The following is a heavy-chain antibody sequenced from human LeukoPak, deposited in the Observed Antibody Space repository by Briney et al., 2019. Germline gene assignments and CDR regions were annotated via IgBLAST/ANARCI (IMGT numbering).Heavy chain of an antibody. Sequence: SETLSLTCTVSRYSTSSGYYWGWIRQPPGKGLEWIGSIYHTGGTYYNPSLKSRVTIPVDTSKNQFSLKLSSVTAADTAVYYCARVRSTLLYYFDYWGQGTLVTVSS. V-gene: IGHV4-38-2*02. CDR1: RYSTSSGYY. J-gene: IGHJ4*02. CDR3: ARVRSTLLYYFDY. CDR2: IYHTGGT. D-gene: IGHD2-15*01.